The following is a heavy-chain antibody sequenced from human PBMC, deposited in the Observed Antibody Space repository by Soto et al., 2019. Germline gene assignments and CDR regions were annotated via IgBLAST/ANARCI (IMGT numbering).Heavy chain of an antibody. V-gene: IGHV4-30-4*08. CDR2: IFSSGTT. D-gene: IGHD3-16*01. J-gene: IGHJ6*02. Sequence: SETLSLTCTVSGDSISSGNKYWSWIRQPPGKGLEWIGYIFSSGTTYYNPSLKSRLTMSLDASRNQYSLKLNSLTDADTAVYFCARVPSPFDYYCAMGVWGQGTTVAVSS. CDR1: GDSISSGNKY. CDR3: ARVPSPFDYYCAMGV.